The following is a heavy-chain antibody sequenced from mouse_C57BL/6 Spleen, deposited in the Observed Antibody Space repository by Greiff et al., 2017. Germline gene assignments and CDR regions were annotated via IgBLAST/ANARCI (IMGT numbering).Heavy chain of an antibody. Sequence: EVQGVESGGGLVKPGGSLKLSCAASGFTFSSYAMSWVRQTPEKRLEWVATISDGGSYTYYPDNVKGRFTISRDNAKNNLYLQMSHLKSEDTAMYYCARDRGSMMVTKYYFDYWGQGTTLTVSS. CDR3: ARDRGSMMVTKYYFDY. V-gene: IGHV5-4*01. J-gene: IGHJ2*01. CDR2: ISDGGSYT. CDR1: GFTFSSYA. D-gene: IGHD2-3*01.